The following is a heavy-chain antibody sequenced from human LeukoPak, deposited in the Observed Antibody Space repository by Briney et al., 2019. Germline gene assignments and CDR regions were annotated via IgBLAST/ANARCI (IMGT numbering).Heavy chain of an antibody. CDR2: ISGDGGST. CDR3: AKSTSNYYYYYYMDV. J-gene: IGHJ6*03. V-gene: IGHV3-43*02. CDR1: GFTFDDYA. Sequence: GGSLRLSCAASGFTFDDYAMHWVRQAPGKGLEWVSLISGDGGSTNYADSVKGRFTISRDNSKNSLYLQMNSLRTEDTALYYCAKSTSNYYYYYYMDVWGKGTTVTVSS.